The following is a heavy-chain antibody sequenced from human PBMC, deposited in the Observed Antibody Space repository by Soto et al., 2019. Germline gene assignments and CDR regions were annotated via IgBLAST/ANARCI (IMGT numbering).Heavy chain of an antibody. D-gene: IGHD3-22*01. CDR3: ARGGSSGYIPPPRSNWFDP. CDR2: IYSGGYT. Sequence: VRLVETGGGLIQPGGSLRLSCAASGFTVGSTYMSWVRQAPGKGLEWVSVIYSGGYTNYADSVKGRFTSSRDTYKNTLSLQMNSLRAEDTAVYYCARGGSSGYIPPPRSNWFDPWGQGTLVTVSS. J-gene: IGHJ5*02. V-gene: IGHV3-53*02. CDR1: GFTVGSTY.